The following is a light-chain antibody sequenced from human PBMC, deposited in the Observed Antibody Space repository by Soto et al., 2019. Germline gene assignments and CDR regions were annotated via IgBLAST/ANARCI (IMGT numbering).Light chain of an antibody. Sequence: QSALTQPASVSGSPGQSITISCTGTSSDVAGYNYVSWYQQYPGKVPTLVIYEVNNRPSGVSYRFAGSKSGNTASLTISGLQAEDEADYYCSSYTGINTQVFGGGTKLTVL. J-gene: IGLJ3*02. CDR1: SSDVAGYNY. CDR2: EVN. V-gene: IGLV2-14*01. CDR3: SSYTGINTQV.